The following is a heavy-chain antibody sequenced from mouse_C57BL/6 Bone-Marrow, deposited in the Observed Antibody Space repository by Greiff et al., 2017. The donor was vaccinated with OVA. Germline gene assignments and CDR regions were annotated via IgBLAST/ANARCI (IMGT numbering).Heavy chain of an antibody. J-gene: IGHJ4*01. D-gene: IGHD2-3*01. Sequence: EVKLQQSGPELVKPGASVKISCKASGYTFTDYYMNWVKQSHGKSLEWIGDINPNNGGTSYNQKFKGKATLTVDKSSSTAYMELRSLTSEDSAVYYCASIYDGYLYYYAMDYWGQGTSVTVSS. CDR2: INPNNGGT. CDR3: ASIYDGYLYYYAMDY. V-gene: IGHV1-26*01. CDR1: GYTFTDYY.